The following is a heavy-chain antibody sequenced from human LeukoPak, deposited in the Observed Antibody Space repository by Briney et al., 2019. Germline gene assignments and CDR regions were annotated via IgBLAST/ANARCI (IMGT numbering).Heavy chain of an antibody. D-gene: IGHD3-16*01. J-gene: IGHJ4*02. V-gene: IGHV3-9*01. CDR3: VVLGPLVNHFDY. Sequence: GGSQRLFCAASGFTFDDYAMHWARRAPGEGLEWVSCISWYSGSIGYEDSVKGRLTISRENAKNSLYLKMNSLRAEDTALYYCVVLGPLVNHFDYWGQGTLGTVSS. CDR2: ISWYSGSI. CDR1: GFTFDDYA.